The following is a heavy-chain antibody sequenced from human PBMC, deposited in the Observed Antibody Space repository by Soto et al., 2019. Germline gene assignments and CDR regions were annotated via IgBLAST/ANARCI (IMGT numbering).Heavy chain of an antibody. V-gene: IGHV3-15*01. CDR2: IKSKTDGGTT. CDR3: TTITLVGSPDY. D-gene: IGHD2-8*02. J-gene: IGHJ4*02. Sequence: GGSLRLSCAASGFTFSNAWMSWVRQAPGKGLEWVDRIKSKTDGGTTDYPAPVKGRFTISRDDSKNTLYLQMNSLKTEDTAAYYCTTITLVGSPDYWGQGTLVTVSS. CDR1: GFTFSNAW.